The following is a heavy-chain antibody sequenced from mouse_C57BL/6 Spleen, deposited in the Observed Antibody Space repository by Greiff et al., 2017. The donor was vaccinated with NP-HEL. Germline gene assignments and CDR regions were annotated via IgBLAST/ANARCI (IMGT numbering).Heavy chain of an antibody. CDR3: ARYDYDAYFDY. Sequence: VKLMESGPELVKPGASVKISCKASGYAFSSSWMNWVKQRPGKGLEWIGRIYPGDGDTNYNGKFKGKATLTADKSSSTAYMQLSSLTSEDAAVYFCARYDYDAYFDYWGQGTTLTVSS. V-gene: IGHV1-82*01. CDR1: GYAFSSSW. CDR2: IYPGDGDT. D-gene: IGHD2-4*01. J-gene: IGHJ2*01.